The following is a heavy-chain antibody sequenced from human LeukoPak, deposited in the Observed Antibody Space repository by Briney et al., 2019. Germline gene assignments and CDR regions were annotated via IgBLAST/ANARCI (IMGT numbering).Heavy chain of an antibody. V-gene: IGHV4-59*12. D-gene: IGHD7-27*01. CDR3: ARDRRTPWGYFDL. Sequence: TSETLSLTCTVSGGSISSYYWSWIRQPPGKGLEWIGYIYYSGSTNYNPSLKSRVTMSVDTSKNQFSLKLSSVTAADTAVYYCARDRRTPWGYFDLWGRGTLVTVSS. J-gene: IGHJ2*01. CDR1: GGSISSYY. CDR2: IYYSGST.